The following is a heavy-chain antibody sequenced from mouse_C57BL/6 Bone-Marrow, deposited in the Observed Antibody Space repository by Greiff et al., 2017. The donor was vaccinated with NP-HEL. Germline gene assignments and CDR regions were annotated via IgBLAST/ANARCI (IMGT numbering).Heavy chain of an antibody. CDR1: GFNIKDDY. J-gene: IGHJ2*01. V-gene: IGHV14-4*01. CDR3: TTERFITTVVDY. Sequence: VQLQQSGAELVRPGASVKLSCTASGFNIKDDYMHWVKQRPEQGLEWIGWIDPENGDTEYASKFQGKATITADTSSNTAYLQLSSLTSEDTAVYYCTTERFITTVVDYWGQGTTLTVSS. D-gene: IGHD1-1*01. CDR2: IDPENGDT.